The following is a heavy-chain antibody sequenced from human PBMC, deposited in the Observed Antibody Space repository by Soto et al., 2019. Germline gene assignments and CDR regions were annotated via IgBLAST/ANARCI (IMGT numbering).Heavy chain of an antibody. V-gene: IGHV5-51*01. J-gene: IGHJ3*02. Sequence: GESLKISCKGSGDSFTSYWIGWVRQMPGKGLEWMGIIYPGDSDTRYSPSFQGQVTNSADKSISTAYLQWSSLKASDTAMYYCASLGITGALYDAFDIWGQGTMVTVSS. CDR2: IYPGDSDT. CDR1: GDSFTSYW. CDR3: ASLGITGALYDAFDI. D-gene: IGHD1-20*01.